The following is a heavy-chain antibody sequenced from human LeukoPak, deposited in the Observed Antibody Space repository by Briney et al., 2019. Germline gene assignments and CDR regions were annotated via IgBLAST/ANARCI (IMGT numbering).Heavy chain of an antibody. Sequence: GGSLRLSCAASGLTVSNNYMKWVRQAPGKGLEWVSLIYSGGSTYYADSVKGRFTISRDTPKDTVYLQMNSLRAEDTAVYYCARDRHCSGGSCSGLWGQGTLVTVSS. J-gene: IGHJ4*02. CDR3: ARDRHCSGGSCSGL. CDR2: IYSGGST. V-gene: IGHV3-53*01. D-gene: IGHD2-15*01. CDR1: GLTVSNNY.